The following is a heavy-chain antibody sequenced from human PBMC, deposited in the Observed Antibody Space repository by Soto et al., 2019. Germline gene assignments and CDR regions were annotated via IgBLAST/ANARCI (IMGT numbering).Heavy chain of an antibody. CDR1: GYTFTSYG. CDR3: ARAPVRILATTNYYWYFDL. J-gene: IGHJ2*01. D-gene: IGHD5-12*01. CDR2: ISAYNGNT. Sequence: QVQLVQSGAEVKKPGASVKVSCKASGYTFTSYGISWVRQAPGQGLEWMGWISAYNGNTNYAQKLQGRVTMTTDTTTSTAYMELRSLRSDDTAVYYCARAPVRILATTNYYWYFDLWGRGTLVTVSS. V-gene: IGHV1-18*01.